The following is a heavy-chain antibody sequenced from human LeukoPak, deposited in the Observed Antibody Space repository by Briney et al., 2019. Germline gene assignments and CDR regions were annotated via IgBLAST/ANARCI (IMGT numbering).Heavy chain of an antibody. Sequence: GGSLRLSCAASGFTFSGSAMHWVRQASGKGLEWVGRIRSKANSYATAYAASVKGRFTISRDDSKNTAYLQMNSLRAEDTAVYYCASGSGYRIVGDAFDIWGQGTMVTVSS. CDR2: IRSKANSYAT. D-gene: IGHD1-26*01. CDR3: ASGSGYRIVGDAFDI. V-gene: IGHV3-73*01. CDR1: GFTFSGSA. J-gene: IGHJ3*02.